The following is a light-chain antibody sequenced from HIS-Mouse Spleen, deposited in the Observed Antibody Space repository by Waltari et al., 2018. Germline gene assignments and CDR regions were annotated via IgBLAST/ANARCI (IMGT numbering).Light chain of an antibody. CDR3: CSYAGSYPVV. CDR2: DVS. J-gene: IGLJ2*01. CDR1: SSDVGGYNY. Sequence: QSALTQPRSVSGSPGQSVTISCTGTSSDVGGYNYVSGYQQHPGKAPKLIIYDVSKRPSGVPDRFSGSKSGNPASLTISGLQAEDEADYYCCSYAGSYPVVFGGGTKLTVL. V-gene: IGLV2-11*01.